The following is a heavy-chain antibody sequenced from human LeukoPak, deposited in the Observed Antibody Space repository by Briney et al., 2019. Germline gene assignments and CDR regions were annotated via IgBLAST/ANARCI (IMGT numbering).Heavy chain of an antibody. D-gene: IGHD5-12*01. V-gene: IGHV4-59*01. CDR2: IYYSGST. CDR1: GGSIRSYY. Sequence: SETLSLTCTVSGGSIRSYYWSWIRQPPGKGLEWIGYIYYSGSTNYNPSLKSRVSISVDTSKNQFSLKLSSVTAADTAVYYCARDLYSGYDWVGFNIRVQGRVVTVSS. CDR3: ARDLYSGYDWVGFNI. J-gene: IGHJ3*02.